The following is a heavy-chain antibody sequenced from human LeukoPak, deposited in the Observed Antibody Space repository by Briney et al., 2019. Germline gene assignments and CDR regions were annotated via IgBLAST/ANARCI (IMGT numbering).Heavy chain of an antibody. CDR3: ASGGSGSLMFFNY. CDR2: IYYSGSA. J-gene: IGHJ4*02. CDR1: GGSVSSGSYY. Sequence: PSETLSLTCTVSGGSVSSGSYYWSWIRQPPGKGLEWIGYIYYSGSANYNPSLKSRVTISVDTSKSQFSLNLTSVTAADTAVYYCASGGSGSLMFFNYWGQGALVTVSS. V-gene: IGHV4-61*01. D-gene: IGHD1-26*01.